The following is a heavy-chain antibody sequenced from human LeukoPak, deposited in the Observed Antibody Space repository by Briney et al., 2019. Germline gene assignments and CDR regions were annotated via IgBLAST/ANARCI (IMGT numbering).Heavy chain of an antibody. CDR3: AREGSLDYGDYSYYFDY. D-gene: IGHD4-17*01. J-gene: IGHJ4*02. V-gene: IGHV3-30*04. CDR1: GFTFSSYD. CDR2: ISYDGSNK. Sequence: GGSLRLSCAASGFTFSSYDMHWVRQAPGKGLEWVAVISYDGSNKYYADSVKGRFTISRDNSKNTLHLQMNSLRAEDTAVYYCAREGSLDYGDYSYYFDYWGQGTLVTVSS.